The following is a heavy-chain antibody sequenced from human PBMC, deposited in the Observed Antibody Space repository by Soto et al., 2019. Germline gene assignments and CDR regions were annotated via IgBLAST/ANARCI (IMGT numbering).Heavy chain of an antibody. CDR1: GFTFTTYY. V-gene: IGHV1-46*01. J-gene: IGHJ4*02. D-gene: IGHD3-22*01. CDR2: IDPSGGST. CDR3: ERVPYDTTGYYAF. Sequence: QVRLVQSGAEVKKPGASVSISCKTSGFTFTTYYIHWVRQAPGQGLEWMGMIDPSGGSTTYAQKFQGRITMTSDMSTSTVYMELSSLRSEDTAVYYCERVPYDTTGYYAFWGQGTLVTVSS.